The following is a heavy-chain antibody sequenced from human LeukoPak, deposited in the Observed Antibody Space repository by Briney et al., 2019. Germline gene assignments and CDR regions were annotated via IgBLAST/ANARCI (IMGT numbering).Heavy chain of an antibody. CDR2: ISSSSSTI. CDR1: GGSFSGYY. V-gene: IGHV3-11*04. CDR3: ARGGIRLLWFGESDHWFDP. J-gene: IGHJ5*02. D-gene: IGHD3-10*01. Sequence: LSLTCAVYGGSFSGYYWSWIRQPPGKGLEWVSYISSSSSTIYYADSVKGRFTISRDNAKNSLYLQMNSLRAEDTAVYYCARGGIRLLWFGESDHWFDPWGQGTLVTVSS.